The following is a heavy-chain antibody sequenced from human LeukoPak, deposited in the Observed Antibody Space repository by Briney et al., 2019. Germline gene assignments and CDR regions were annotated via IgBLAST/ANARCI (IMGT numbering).Heavy chain of an antibody. CDR2: IYYSGST. Sequence: SETLSLTCTVSGGSISSYYWSWIRQPPGKGLEWIGYIYYSGSTNYNPSLKSRVTISVDTSKNQFSLKLSSVTAADTAVYYCARVHGLKWELLRYFDYWGQGTLVTVSS. J-gene: IGHJ4*02. CDR1: GGSISSYY. D-gene: IGHD1-26*01. CDR3: ARVHGLKWELLRYFDY. V-gene: IGHV4-59*08.